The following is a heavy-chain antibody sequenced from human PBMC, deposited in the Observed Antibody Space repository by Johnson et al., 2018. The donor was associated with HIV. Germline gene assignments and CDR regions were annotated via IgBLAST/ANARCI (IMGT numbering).Heavy chain of an antibody. CDR3: TTDVLGVDAFDI. D-gene: IGHD4/OR15-4a*01. V-gene: IGHV3-15*01. J-gene: IGHJ3*02. CDR1: GFTFSNAW. CDR2: ITRKTDGGTT. Sequence: VQVVESGGGVVQPGRSLRLSCAASGFTFSNAWMSWVRQAPGKGLEWVGRITRKTDGGTTDYAAPVKGRFTISRDDSKNTLYLQMNSLKTEDTAVYYCTTDVLGVDAFDIWGQGTMVTVSS.